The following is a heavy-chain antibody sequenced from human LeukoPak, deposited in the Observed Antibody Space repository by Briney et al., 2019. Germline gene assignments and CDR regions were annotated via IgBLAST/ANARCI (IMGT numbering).Heavy chain of an antibody. Sequence: PSETLSLTCTVSGGSISSYYWSWIRQPPGKGLEWIGYIYYSGSTNYNPSLKSRVTISVDTSKNQFSLKLSSVTAADTAVYYCAREYGDGQADAFDIWGQGTMVTVSS. CDR2: IYYSGST. V-gene: IGHV4-59*01. CDR1: GGSISSYY. J-gene: IGHJ3*02. CDR3: AREYGDGQADAFDI. D-gene: IGHD4-17*01.